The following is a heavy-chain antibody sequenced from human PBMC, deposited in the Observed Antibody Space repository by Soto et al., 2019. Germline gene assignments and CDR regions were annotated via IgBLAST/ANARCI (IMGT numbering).Heavy chain of an antibody. V-gene: IGHV3-30-3*01. J-gene: IGHJ5*02. Sequence: GGSLRLSCAASGFTFSSYAMHWVRQAPGKGLEWVAVISYDGSNKYYADSVKGRFTISRDNSKNTLYLQMNSLRAEDTAVYYCARDLVLELGPSFDPWGQGTLVTVSS. D-gene: IGHD1-7*01. CDR1: GFTFSSYA. CDR3: ARDLVLELGPSFDP. CDR2: ISYDGSNK.